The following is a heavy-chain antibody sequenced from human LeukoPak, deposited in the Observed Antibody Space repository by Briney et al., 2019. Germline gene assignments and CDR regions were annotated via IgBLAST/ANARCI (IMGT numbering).Heavy chain of an antibody. CDR2: IYTSGST. V-gene: IGHV4-4*07. J-gene: IGHJ5*02. CDR3: ARDRRRSSSDGWFDP. Sequence: SETLSLTCTVSGGSISSYYWSWLRQPAGKGLEWIGRIYTSGSTNYNPSLKSRVTMSVGPSKNQFSLKLSSVTAADTAVYYCARDRRRSSSDGWFDPWGQGTLVTVSS. D-gene: IGHD6-6*01. CDR1: GGSISSYY.